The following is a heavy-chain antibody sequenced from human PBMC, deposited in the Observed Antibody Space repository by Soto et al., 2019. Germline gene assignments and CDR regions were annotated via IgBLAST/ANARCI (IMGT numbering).Heavy chain of an antibody. V-gene: IGHV4-59*12. CDR3: ARDKITGLFDY. CDR1: GGSISSYY. Sequence: SETLSLTCTVSGGSISSYYWSWIRQPPGKGLEWIGEIYHSGSTYYNPSLKSRVTISVDTSKNQFSLKLTSVTAADTAVYYCARDKITGLFDYWGQGTLVTSPQ. J-gene: IGHJ4*02. D-gene: IGHD2-8*02. CDR2: IYHSGST.